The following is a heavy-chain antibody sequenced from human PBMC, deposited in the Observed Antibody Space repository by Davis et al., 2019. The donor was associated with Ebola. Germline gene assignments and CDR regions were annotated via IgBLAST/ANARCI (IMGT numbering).Heavy chain of an antibody. Sequence: GESLKISCAASGFTFSSYAMSWVRQAPGKGLEWVSAISGSGGSTYYADSVKGRFTISRDNSKNTLYLQMNSLRAEDTAVYYCAKETWIQLWFIDYWGQGTLVTVSS. D-gene: IGHD5-18*01. CDR2: ISGSGGST. J-gene: IGHJ4*02. V-gene: IGHV3-23*01. CDR1: GFTFSSYA. CDR3: AKETWIQLWFIDY.